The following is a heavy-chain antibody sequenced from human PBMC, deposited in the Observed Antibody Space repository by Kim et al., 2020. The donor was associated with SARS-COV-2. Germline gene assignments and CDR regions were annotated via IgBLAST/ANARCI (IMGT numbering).Heavy chain of an antibody. CDR2: IDPSESYT. CDR1: GFSFTGHW. Sequence: GESLKISCAFSGFSFTGHWITWVRRLPGKGLEWMARIDPSESYTNYNPSFQGHVVLSADKSISTAYLQWSSLKASDTDIYFCARKYRDGYTYYFDYWGQRTLVTVTS. V-gene: IGHV5-10-1*01. J-gene: IGHJ4*02. D-gene: IGHD5-12*01. CDR3: ARKYRDGYTYYFDY.